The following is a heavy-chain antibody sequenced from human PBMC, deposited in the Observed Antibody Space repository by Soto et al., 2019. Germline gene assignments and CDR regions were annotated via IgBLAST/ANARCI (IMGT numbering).Heavy chain of an antibody. CDR1: GGTFSSYA. J-gene: IGHJ4*02. Sequence: ASVKVSCKASGGTFSSYAISWVRQAPGQGLEWMGGIIPIFGTANYAQKFQGRVTITADESTSTAYMELSSLRSEDTAVYYCARGAQPLPYYFDYWGQGTLVTVSS. CDR2: IIPIFGTA. V-gene: IGHV1-69*13. CDR3: ARGAQPLPYYFDY.